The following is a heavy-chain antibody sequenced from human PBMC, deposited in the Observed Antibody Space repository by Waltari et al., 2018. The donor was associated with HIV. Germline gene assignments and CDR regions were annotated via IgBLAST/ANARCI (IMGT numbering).Heavy chain of an antibody. CDR2: LSSSSRYI. CDR3: ARDGARQWLVQGGFDY. J-gene: IGHJ4*02. CDR1: GFTFSTYS. V-gene: IGHV3-21*01. Sequence: EVQLVESGGGLVKPGGSLRLSCAVSGFTFSTYSMSWVRQAPGKGLDGVSLLSSSSRYIYYADSVKGRFTISRDNAKNSLFLQMDSLRAEDTAVYYCARDGARQWLVQGGFDYWGQGALVTVSS. D-gene: IGHD6-19*01.